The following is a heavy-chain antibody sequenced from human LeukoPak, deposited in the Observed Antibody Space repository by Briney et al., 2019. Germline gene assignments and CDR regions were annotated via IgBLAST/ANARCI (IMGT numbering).Heavy chain of an antibody. J-gene: IGHJ4*02. D-gene: IGHD3-22*01. V-gene: IGHV4-39*01. Sequence: PSETLSLTCTVSGGSISSSSYYWGWIRQPPGKGLEWIGSIYYSGSTYYNPSLKSRVTISVDTSKNQFSLKLSPVTAADTAVYYCARGDYYDSSGYYLLDYWGQGTLVTVSS. CDR3: ARGDYYDSSGYYLLDY. CDR1: GGSISSSSYY. CDR2: IYYSGST.